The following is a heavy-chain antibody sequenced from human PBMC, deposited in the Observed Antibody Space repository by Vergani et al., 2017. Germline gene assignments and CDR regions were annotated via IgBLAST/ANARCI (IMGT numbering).Heavy chain of an antibody. Sequence: QAQLQESGPGLVKPSQTLSLTCSVSGDSISSGVYYWNWIRQHPGKGLEWIGYIYSTGSTHHNPSLRRRINMSVDTSENQFSLKLNSVTAADTAMYYCARMGGYDEGDAFRIGYFDSWGPGILVTVSS. CDR2: IYSTGST. V-gene: IGHV4-31*03. D-gene: IGHD3-22*01. J-gene: IGHJ4*02. CDR1: GDSISSGVYY. CDR3: ARMGGYDEGDAFRIGYFDS.